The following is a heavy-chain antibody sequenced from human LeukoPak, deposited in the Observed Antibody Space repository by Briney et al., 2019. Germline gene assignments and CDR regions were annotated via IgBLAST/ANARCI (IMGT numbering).Heavy chain of an antibody. J-gene: IGHJ5*02. V-gene: IGHV1-8*01. Sequence: GASVKVSCKASGYTFTSYDIHWVRQATGQGLEWMGWMNPNSGNTGYAQKFQGRVTMTRNTSISTAYMELSSLRSEDMAVYYCVIDSSSWYNYFDPWGQGTLVTVSS. CDR2: MNPNSGNT. D-gene: IGHD6-13*01. CDR3: VIDSSSWYNYFDP. CDR1: GYTFTSYD.